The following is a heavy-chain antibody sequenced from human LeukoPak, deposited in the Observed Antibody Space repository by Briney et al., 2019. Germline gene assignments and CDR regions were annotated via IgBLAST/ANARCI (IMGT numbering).Heavy chain of an antibody. D-gene: IGHD3-3*01. CDR2: INSDGSST. CDR1: GFTFSSYW. CDR3: AGAVDFWSGYSFDY. V-gene: IGHV3-74*01. J-gene: IGHJ4*02. Sequence: GGSLRLSCAASGFTFSSYWMHWVRQAPGKGLVWVSRINSDGSSTSYADSVKGRFTISRDNAKNTLYLQMNSLRAEDTAVYYCAGAVDFWSGYSFDYWGQGTLVTVSS.